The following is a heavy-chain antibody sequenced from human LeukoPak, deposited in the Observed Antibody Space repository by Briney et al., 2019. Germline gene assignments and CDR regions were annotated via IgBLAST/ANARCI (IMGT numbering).Heavy chain of an antibody. CDR2: IIPIFGTA. CDR1: GGTFSSYA. J-gene: IGHJ6*03. Sequence: ASVKVSCKSTGGTFSSYAISWVRQAPGQGLEWMGGIIPIFGTANYAQKFKGRVTITTDESTSTAYMELSSLRSEDTAVYYCARGTSHDYIIFGYYYYYMDVWGKGTTVTVSS. D-gene: IGHD4-11*01. CDR3: ARGTSHDYIIFGYYYYYMDV. V-gene: IGHV1-69*05.